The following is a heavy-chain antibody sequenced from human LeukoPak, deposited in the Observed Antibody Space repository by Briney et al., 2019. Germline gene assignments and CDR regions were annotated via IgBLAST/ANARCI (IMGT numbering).Heavy chain of an antibody. Sequence: SETLSLTCTVSGGSISSSSYFWGWIRQPPGKGLERIGSIYYSGSTYYNPSLKSRVTISVDTSKNQFSLKLSSVTAADTAVYYCARVVDFWSGYLGYWGQGTLVTVSS. V-gene: IGHV4-39*07. J-gene: IGHJ4*02. CDR3: ARVVDFWSGYLGY. CDR1: GGSISSSSYF. CDR2: IYYSGST. D-gene: IGHD3-3*01.